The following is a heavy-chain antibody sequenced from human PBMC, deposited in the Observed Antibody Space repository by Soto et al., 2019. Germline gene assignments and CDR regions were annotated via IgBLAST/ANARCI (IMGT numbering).Heavy chain of an antibody. J-gene: IGHJ4*02. V-gene: IGHV1-46*01. Sequence: ASVKVSCKASGYSFTAYFMHWVRQAPGQGLEWMGIVHPSGGNTNYAQKFQGRVTMTWDTSTNTVYMELSSLRSDDTAVYYCARAPYSSSSFFFDYWGQGTPVTVSS. CDR1: GYSFTAYF. D-gene: IGHD6-6*01. CDR3: ARAPYSSSSFFFDY. CDR2: VHPSGGNT.